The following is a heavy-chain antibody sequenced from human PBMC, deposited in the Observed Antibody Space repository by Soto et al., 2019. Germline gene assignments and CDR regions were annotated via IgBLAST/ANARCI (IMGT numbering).Heavy chain of an antibody. Sequence: QVQLVQSGAEVKKPGASVKVSCKASGYAFTTYDINWVRQGTGQGLEWMGWMNPNSANTGYAQKFQGRVTMTRNNSISTAYMEWSSLTSEDTAGYYCARGGRAAAGTRADYWGQGTLVTVSS. J-gene: IGHJ4*02. CDR1: GYAFTTYD. D-gene: IGHD6-13*01. CDR3: ARGGRAAAGTRADY. CDR2: MNPNSANT. V-gene: IGHV1-8*01.